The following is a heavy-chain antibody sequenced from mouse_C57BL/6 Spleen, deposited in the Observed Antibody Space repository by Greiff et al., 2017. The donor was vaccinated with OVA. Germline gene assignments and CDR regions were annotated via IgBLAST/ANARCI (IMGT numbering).Heavy chain of an antibody. CDR1: GYTFTSYW. V-gene: IGHV1-74*01. CDR2: LHPSDSDT. D-gene: IGHD1-1*01. CDR3: AIGYGSRRYYFDY. J-gene: IGHJ2*01. Sequence: QVQLQQPGAELVKPGASVKVSCKASGYTFTSYWMHWVKQRPGQGLEWIGRLHPSDSDTNYNQKFKGKATLTVDKSSSTAYMQLSSLTSEDSAVYYCAIGYGSRRYYFDYWGQGTTRTVSS.